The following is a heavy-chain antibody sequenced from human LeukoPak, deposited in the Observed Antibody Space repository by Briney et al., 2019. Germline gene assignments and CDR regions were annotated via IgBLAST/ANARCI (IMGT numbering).Heavy chain of an antibody. CDR1: GFTFSSYW. CDR3: AKGSDSMDV. CDR2: LRYDGSNK. J-gene: IGHJ6*03. V-gene: IGHV3-30*02. D-gene: IGHD3-3*01. Sequence: GGSLRLSCAASGFTFSSYWMSWVRRAPGKGLEWVSFLRYDGSNKYYADSVKGRFTISRDNSKNTLFLQMNSLRGEDTAVYYCAKGSDSMDVWGKGTTVTISS.